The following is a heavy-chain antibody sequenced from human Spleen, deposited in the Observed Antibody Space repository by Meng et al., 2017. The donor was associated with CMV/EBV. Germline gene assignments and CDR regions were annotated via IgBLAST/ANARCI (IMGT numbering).Heavy chain of an antibody. CDR2: IKQDGSEK. J-gene: IGHJ6*02. CDR1: GFTVSNFW. D-gene: IGHD6-19*01. Sequence: GESLKISCAASGFTVSNFWMSWVRQAPGKGLEWVANIKQDGSEKYYVDSVKGRFTISRDNAKNSLYLQMNSLRAEDTAVYYCARDGSAGTRYYHGMDVWGQGTTVTVSS. CDR3: ARDGSAGTRYYHGMDV. V-gene: IGHV3-7*03.